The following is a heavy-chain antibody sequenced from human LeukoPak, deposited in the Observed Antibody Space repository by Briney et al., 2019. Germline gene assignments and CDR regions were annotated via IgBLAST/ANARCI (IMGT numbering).Heavy chain of an antibody. D-gene: IGHD3-10*01. CDR1: GFTFGSYA. CDR2: ITGGGGST. CDR3: AKDRSYSGFSGRGAYFDY. J-gene: IGHJ4*02. Sequence: GGSLRLSCAASGFTFGSYAMSWVRQAPGKGLEWVSAITGGGGSTYYADSVKGRFTISRDNSKNTLYLQMNSLRAEDTAVYYCAKDRSYSGFSGRGAYFDYWGQGTLVTVSS. V-gene: IGHV3-23*01.